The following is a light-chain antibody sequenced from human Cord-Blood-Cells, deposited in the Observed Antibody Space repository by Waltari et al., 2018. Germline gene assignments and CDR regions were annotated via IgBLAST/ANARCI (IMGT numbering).Light chain of an antibody. CDR2: LGS. CDR1: QSLLHSNGYND. J-gene: IGKJ4*01. Sequence: DIVITQSPLSLPVTSGEPASISCRSSQSLLHSNGYNDLDWYLQKPGQSPQLLIYLGSNRASGVPDRVSGRGAGTDFTLKISRVEAEDVGVYYCMQALQTPLTFGGGTKVEIK. CDR3: MQALQTPLT. V-gene: IGKV2-28*01.